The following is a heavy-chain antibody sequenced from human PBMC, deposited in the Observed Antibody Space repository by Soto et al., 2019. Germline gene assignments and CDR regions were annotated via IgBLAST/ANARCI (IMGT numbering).Heavy chain of an antibody. CDR3: ARRSNRGVYYYYGMDV. Sequence: ETLSLTCTVSGGSISSSSYYWGWIRQPPGKGLEWIGSIYYSGSTYYNPSLKSRVTISVDTSKNQFSLKLSSVTAADTAVYYCARRSNRGVYYYYGMDVWGQGTTVTVSS. CDR1: GGSISSSSYY. D-gene: IGHD3-16*01. V-gene: IGHV4-39*01. J-gene: IGHJ6*02. CDR2: IYYSGST.